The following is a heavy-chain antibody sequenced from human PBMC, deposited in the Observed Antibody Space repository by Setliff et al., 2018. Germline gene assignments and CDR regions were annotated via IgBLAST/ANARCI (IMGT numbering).Heavy chain of an antibody. Sequence: GGSLRLSCAASGYTFSNYWMHWVRQAPGKGLVWVSHINRDGSNIRYADSVKGRFTISRDIAKNTLYLQINSLRAEDTAVYYCTRDRGPYDFWGAYFVYWGQGSLVTVSS. J-gene: IGHJ4*02. D-gene: IGHD3-3*01. CDR3: TRDRGPYDFWGAYFVY. CDR2: INRDGSNI. CDR1: GYTFSNYW. V-gene: IGHV3-74*01.